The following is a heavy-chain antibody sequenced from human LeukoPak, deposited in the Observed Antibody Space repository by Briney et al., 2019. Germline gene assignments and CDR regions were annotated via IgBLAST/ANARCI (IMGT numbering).Heavy chain of an antibody. D-gene: IGHD3-10*01. CDR3: AKYYGSGSPHNWFAP. Sequence: GGSLRLSCAASGFTFDNYAMSWVRQAPGKGLEWVSTISGSGVSSYYADSVKGRFTISRDNSKNTMYLQMNSLRAEDTAVYYCAKYYGSGSPHNWFAPWGQGTLVTVSS. V-gene: IGHV3-23*01. J-gene: IGHJ5*02. CDR2: ISGSGVSS. CDR1: GFTFDNYA.